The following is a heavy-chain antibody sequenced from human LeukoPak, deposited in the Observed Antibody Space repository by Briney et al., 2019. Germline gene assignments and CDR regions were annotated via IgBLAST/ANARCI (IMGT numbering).Heavy chain of an antibody. Sequence: GEALKISCQGSEYSFTSYWIGWGRPMPGKGLGWMGIIDPGDSDTRYSPSFQGQVTISVDQSISTASLQWSSLKASDTAMYYCARRMEQLLDRDYFDYWGQGTLVTVSS. CDR2: IDPGDSDT. CDR1: EYSFTSYW. V-gene: IGHV5-51*01. J-gene: IGHJ4*02. D-gene: IGHD6-19*01. CDR3: ARRMEQLLDRDYFDY.